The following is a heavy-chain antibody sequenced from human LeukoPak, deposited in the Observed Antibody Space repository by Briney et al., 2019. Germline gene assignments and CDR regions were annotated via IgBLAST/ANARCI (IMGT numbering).Heavy chain of an antibody. CDR3: ATGGDILTGYYSDAFDI. D-gene: IGHD3-9*01. V-gene: IGHV4-34*01. J-gene: IGHJ3*02. CDR1: GGSFSGYY. CDR2: INHSGST. Sequence: PSETLSLTRAVYGGSFSGYYWSWIRQPPGKGLEWIGEINHSGSTNYNPSLKSRVTISVDTSKNQFSLKLSSVTAADTAVYYCATGGDILTGYYSDAFDIWGQGTMVTVSS.